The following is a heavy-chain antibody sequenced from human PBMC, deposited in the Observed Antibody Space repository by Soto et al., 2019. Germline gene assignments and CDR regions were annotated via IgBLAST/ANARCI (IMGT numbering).Heavy chain of an antibody. D-gene: IGHD2-15*01. CDR2: INPNSGGT. Sequence: ASAKVSCKASGYTFTSYGIIWVRQAAGQGLEWMGWINPNSGGTNYAQKFQGRVTMTRDTSISTAYMELSRLRSDDTAVYYCASGVVVSGGGGAFDIWGQGTMVTVSS. CDR1: GYTFTSYG. V-gene: IGHV1-2*02. J-gene: IGHJ3*02. CDR3: ASGVVVSGGGGAFDI.